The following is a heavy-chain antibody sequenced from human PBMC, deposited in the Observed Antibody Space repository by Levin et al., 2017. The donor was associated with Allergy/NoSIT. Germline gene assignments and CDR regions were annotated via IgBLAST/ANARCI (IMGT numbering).Heavy chain of an antibody. J-gene: IGHJ3*01. D-gene: IGHD1-20*01. CDR3: AKEAINWTQAFDV. CDR2: IGGSGDIT. V-gene: IGHV3-23*01. Sequence: GGSLRLSCAASGFTFSSYAMSWVRQAPGKGLEWVSAIGGSGDITYYADSVKGRLTISRDNSKNTLYLQMNSLRAEDTAVYYCAKEAINWTQAFDVWGQWRRDTVSS. CDR1: GFTFSSYA.